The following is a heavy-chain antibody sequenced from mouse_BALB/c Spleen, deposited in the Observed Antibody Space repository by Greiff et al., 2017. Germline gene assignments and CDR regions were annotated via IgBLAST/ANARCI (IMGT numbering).Heavy chain of an antibody. D-gene: IGHD1-1*01. V-gene: IGHV5-6-3*01. CDR3: ARDWLFNYYGSSPLFAY. J-gene: IGHJ3*01. CDR1: GFTFSSYG. CDR2: INSNGGST. Sequence: EVMLVESGGGLVQPGGSLKLSCAASGFTFSSYGISWVRQTPDKRLELVATINSNGGSTYYPDSVKGRFTISRDNAKNTLYLQMSSLKSEDTAMYYCARDWLFNYYGSSPLFAYWGQGTLVTVSA.